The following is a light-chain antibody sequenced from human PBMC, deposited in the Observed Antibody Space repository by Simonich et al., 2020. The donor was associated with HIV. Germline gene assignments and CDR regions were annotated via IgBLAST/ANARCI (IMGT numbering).Light chain of an antibody. Sequence: DIVMTQSPASLAVSLGERATINCKSSQSVLYSSNNKNYLAWYQQKPGHPPKLLIYWASTRESGVPDRFSGSGSGTDFTLTINSLQAEDVAVYYCQQYYSTLSYTFGQGTKLEIK. CDR1: QSVLYSSNNKNY. CDR3: QQYYSTLSYT. V-gene: IGKV4-1*01. J-gene: IGKJ2*01. CDR2: WAS.